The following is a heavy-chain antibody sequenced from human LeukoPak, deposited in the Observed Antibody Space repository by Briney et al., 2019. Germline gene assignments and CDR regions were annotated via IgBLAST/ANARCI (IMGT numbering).Heavy chain of an antibody. V-gene: IGHV3-21*01. CDR2: ISSSSSYI. D-gene: IGHD6-13*01. CDR1: GFTFSRHS. Sequence: GGSLRLSCAASGFTFSRHSINWVRQAPGKGLEWVSSISSSSSYIYYADSVKGRFTISRDNAKNSLYLQMNSLRAEDTAVYYCARPEAAGFGHFDYWGQGTLVTVSS. J-gene: IGHJ4*02. CDR3: ARPEAAGFGHFDY.